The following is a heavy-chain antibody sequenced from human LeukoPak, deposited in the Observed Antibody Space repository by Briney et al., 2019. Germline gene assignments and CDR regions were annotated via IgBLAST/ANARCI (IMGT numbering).Heavy chain of an antibody. CDR2: IYYSGST. Sequence: PSETLSLTCTVSGGSVRSGSYYWSWIRQPPGKGLEWIGYIYYSGSTNYNPSLRSRVTISVDTSKNQFSLKLSSVTAADTAVYYRARARFWSWQPGPFDYWGQGTLVTVSS. J-gene: IGHJ4*02. D-gene: IGHD3-3*01. CDR3: ARARFWSWQPGPFDY. V-gene: IGHV4-61*01. CDR1: GGSVRSGSYY.